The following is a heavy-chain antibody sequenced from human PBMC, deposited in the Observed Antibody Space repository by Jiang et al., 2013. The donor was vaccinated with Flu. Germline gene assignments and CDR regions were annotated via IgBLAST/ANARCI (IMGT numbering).Heavy chain of an antibody. J-gene: IGHJ4*02. CDR2: IWYDGSNK. CDR3: ARGFSYGPIDY. V-gene: IGHV3-33*01. CDR1: GFTFSSYG. D-gene: IGHD5-18*01. Sequence: SCAASGFTFSSYGMHWVRQAPGKGLEWVAVIWYDGSNKYYADSVKGRFTISRDNSKNTLYLQMNSLRAEDTALYSCARGFSYGPIDYWGQGTLVTVSS.